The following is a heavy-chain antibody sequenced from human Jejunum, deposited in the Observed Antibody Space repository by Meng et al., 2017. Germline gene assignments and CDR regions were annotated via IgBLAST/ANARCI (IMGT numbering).Heavy chain of an antibody. Sequence: QVQMLESGPGLVKPSETLSLTCTVSGGSITSTTNYWGWIRPPPGKALEWIGSIYYSGSTHYNPSLKSRVIVSIDTSKDQFSLTLTSAAAADTAMYYCARNKTQGFFDIWGQGTLVTVSS. J-gene: IGHJ4*02. CDR3: ARNKTQGFFDI. D-gene: IGHD1/OR15-1a*01. CDR2: IYYSGST. CDR1: GGSITSTTNY. V-gene: IGHV4-39*01.